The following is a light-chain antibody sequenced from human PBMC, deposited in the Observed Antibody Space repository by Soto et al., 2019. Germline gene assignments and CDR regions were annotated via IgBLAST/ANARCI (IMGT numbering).Light chain of an antibody. V-gene: IGLV2-11*01. CDR2: DVS. CDR3: CSYAGSYTFV. Sequence: QSALTQPRSVSGSPGQSVTISCTGTSSDVGGYDFVSWFQHHPGKPPKLIMYDVSKRPSGVPDRFSGSKSGNTASLTISGLQAEDEADYYCCSYAGSYTFVFGTGTKVTV. J-gene: IGLJ1*01. CDR1: SSDVGGYDF.